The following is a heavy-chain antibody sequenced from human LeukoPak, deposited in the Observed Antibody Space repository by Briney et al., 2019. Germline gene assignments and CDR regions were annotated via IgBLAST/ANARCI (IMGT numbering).Heavy chain of an antibody. CDR3: AKGTMATITPSSFDY. J-gene: IGHJ4*02. CDR1: GFTFDDYA. Sequence: GGSLRLSCAASGFTFDDYAMHWVRQAPGKGLEWVSGISWNSGSIGYADSVKGRFTISRDNAKNSLYLQMNSLRAEDMALYYCAKGTMATITPSSFDYRGQGTLVTVSS. D-gene: IGHD5-24*01. CDR2: ISWNSGSI. V-gene: IGHV3-9*03.